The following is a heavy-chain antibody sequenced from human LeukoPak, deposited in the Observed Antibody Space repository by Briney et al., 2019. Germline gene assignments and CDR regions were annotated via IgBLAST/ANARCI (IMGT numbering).Heavy chain of an antibody. J-gene: IGHJ3*02. V-gene: IGHV3-66*01. D-gene: IGHD2-15*01. CDR2: ICSEGST. Sequence: GGSLRLSCAASGFTVSSNYMSWVRKAPGKGQELVSVICSEGSTYYADSVKGRFTISIDNSKITLYLQMNSLRAEDTAVYYCARGWWDIVVVVAATDAFDIWGQGTMVTVSS. CDR3: ARGWWDIVVVVAATDAFDI. CDR1: GFTVSSNY.